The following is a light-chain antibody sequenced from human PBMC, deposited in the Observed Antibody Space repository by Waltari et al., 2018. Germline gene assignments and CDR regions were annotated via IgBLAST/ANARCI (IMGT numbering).Light chain of an antibody. CDR2: LDS. V-gene: IGLV3-21*04. J-gene: IGLJ3*02. Sequence: YVLTQPPSLSVAPGATARLTCGGDNIETKSVNWYQLKPGQAPLLVMFLDSDRPPGIPERLSGSNSGNTATLTITWVEAGDEADYHCQVWDDSNNSGVFGGGTKLTVL. CDR3: QVWDDSNNSGV. CDR1: NIETKS.